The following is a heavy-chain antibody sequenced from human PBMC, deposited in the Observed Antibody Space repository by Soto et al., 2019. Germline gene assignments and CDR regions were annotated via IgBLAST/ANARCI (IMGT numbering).Heavy chain of an antibody. V-gene: IGHV4-31*03. CDR3: ARSSTSANYFDY. D-gene: IGHD2-2*01. J-gene: IGHJ4*02. CDR2: IYYSGST. CDR1: GGSISSGGYY. Sequence: QVQLQESGPGLVKPSQTLSLTCTVSGGSISSGGYYWSWIRQYPGKGLEWIGYIYYSGSTSYNPSLKSRVTISVDTAKNQFALKLSSVTAADTAVYYCARSSTSANYFDYWGQGTLVTVSS.